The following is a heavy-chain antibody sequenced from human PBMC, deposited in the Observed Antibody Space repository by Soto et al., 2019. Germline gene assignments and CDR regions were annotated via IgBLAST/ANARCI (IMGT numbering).Heavy chain of an antibody. J-gene: IGHJ4*02. V-gene: IGHV3-23*01. CDR1: GFTFSSYA. D-gene: IGHD3-10*01. CDR2: ISGSGGST. CDR3: AKKAGYYYGSGSYFDY. Sequence: EVQLLESGGGLVQPGGSLRLSCAASGFTFSSYAMSWVRQAPGKGLELVSAISGSGGSTYYADSVKGRFTISRDNSKNTLYLQMNSLTAEDTAVYYCAKKAGYYYGSGSYFDYWGQGPLVTVSS.